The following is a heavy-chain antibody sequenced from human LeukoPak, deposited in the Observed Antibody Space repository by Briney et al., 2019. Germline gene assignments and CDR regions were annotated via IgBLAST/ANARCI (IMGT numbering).Heavy chain of an antibody. Sequence: PSETLSLTCTVSGGSISSYYWSWIRQPPGKGLEWIGYIYYSGSTNYNPSLKSRVTISVDTSKNQFSLKLSSVTAADAAVYYCASLSYCSSTSCYVGYFDYWGQGTLVTVSS. J-gene: IGHJ4*02. CDR2: IYYSGST. D-gene: IGHD2-2*01. CDR1: GGSISSYY. CDR3: ASLSYCSSTSCYVGYFDY. V-gene: IGHV4-59*08.